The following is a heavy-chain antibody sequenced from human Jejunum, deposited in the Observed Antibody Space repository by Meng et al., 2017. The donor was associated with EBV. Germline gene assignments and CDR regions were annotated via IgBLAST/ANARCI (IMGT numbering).Heavy chain of an antibody. Sequence: QVQLVQSGAEVKKPGASGKVSCKSSGYTFTSYGISWVRQAPGQGLEWMAWISAYNGKTNYAQNLQGRVTLTTDTSTTTTYMELRSLRSDDTAVYYCARDGPDYGNYINFDYWGQGTLVTVSS. CDR2: ISAYNGKT. CDR1: GYTFTSYG. J-gene: IGHJ4*02. D-gene: IGHD4-11*01. CDR3: ARDGPDYGNYINFDY. V-gene: IGHV1-18*01.